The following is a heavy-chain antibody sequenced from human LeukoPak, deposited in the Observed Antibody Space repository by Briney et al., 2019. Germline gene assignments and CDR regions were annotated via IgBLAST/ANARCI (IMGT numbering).Heavy chain of an antibody. V-gene: IGHV4-39*01. Sequence: SETLSLTCTVSGGSISSSSYYWGWIRQPPGKGLEWIGSIYYSGSTYYNPSLKSRVTISVDTSKNQLSLKLSSVTAADTAVYYCARRGVVPAAIDAFDIWGQGTMVTVSS. CDR3: ARRGVVPAAIDAFDI. CDR1: GGSISSSSYY. D-gene: IGHD2-2*02. J-gene: IGHJ3*02. CDR2: IYYSGST.